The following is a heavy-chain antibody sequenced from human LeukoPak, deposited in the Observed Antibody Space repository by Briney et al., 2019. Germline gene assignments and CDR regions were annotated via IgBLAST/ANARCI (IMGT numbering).Heavy chain of an antibody. CDR3: ARDQGSLTRSWYTGY. V-gene: IGHV1-46*01. J-gene: IGHJ4*02. Sequence: ASVKVSCKASGYTFTSYYMHWVRQAPGQGLEWMGIINPSGGSTSYAQKFQGRVTMTRDTSTSTVYMELSSLRSEDTAVYFCARDQGSLTRSWYTGYCGQGTQVTVSS. D-gene: IGHD6-13*01. CDR2: INPSGGST. CDR1: GYTFTSYY.